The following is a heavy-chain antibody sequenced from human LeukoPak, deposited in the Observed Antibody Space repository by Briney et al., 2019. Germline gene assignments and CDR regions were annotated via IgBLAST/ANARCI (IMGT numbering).Heavy chain of an antibody. CDR2: ISSNGGST. D-gene: IGHD3-3*01. Sequence: PGGSLRLSCAASGFTFSSYAMHWVRQAPGKGLEYVSAISSNGGSTYYANSVKGRFTISRDNSKNTLYLQMSSLRAEDMAVYYCARVCPQVFGVVITRYYFDYWGQGTLVTVSS. V-gene: IGHV3-64*01. CDR1: GFTFSSYA. J-gene: IGHJ4*02. CDR3: ARVCPQVFGVVITRYYFDY.